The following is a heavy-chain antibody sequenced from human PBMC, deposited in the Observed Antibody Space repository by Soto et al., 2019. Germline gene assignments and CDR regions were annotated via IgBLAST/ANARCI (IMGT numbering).Heavy chain of an antibody. Sequence: HPGGSLRLSCAASGFTFSSDWMHWVRQAPGKGLVWVSRINTDGSGTTYADSVKGRFTISRDDSKNTLYLQMNSLRAEDTAVYYCAKEWIQLWLPICAPFDYWGQGTLVTVSS. D-gene: IGHD5-18*01. J-gene: IGHJ4*02. CDR1: GFTFSSDW. CDR2: INTDGSGT. V-gene: IGHV3-74*01. CDR3: AKEWIQLWLPICAPFDY.